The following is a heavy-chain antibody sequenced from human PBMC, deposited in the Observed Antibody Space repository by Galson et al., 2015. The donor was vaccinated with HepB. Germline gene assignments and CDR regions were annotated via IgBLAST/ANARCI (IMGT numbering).Heavy chain of an antibody. CDR2: ISAYNGNT. D-gene: IGHD1-26*01. CDR1: GYTFTSYA. Sequence: SVKVSCKASGYTFTSYAISWVRQAPGQGLEWLGWISAYNGNTDYAQKFQGRVTMTTDTSTSTAYTEVRSLRSDDTAVYYCARVGKRGIGKVGTTGMLFDPWDQGTLVTVSS. V-gene: IGHV1-18*01. CDR3: ARVGKRGIGKVGTTGMLFDP. J-gene: IGHJ5*02.